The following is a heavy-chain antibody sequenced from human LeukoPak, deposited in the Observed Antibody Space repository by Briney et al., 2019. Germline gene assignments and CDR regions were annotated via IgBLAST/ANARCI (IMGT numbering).Heavy chain of an antibody. V-gene: IGHV4-59*08. CDR2: IYYSGST. CDR3: ARTVGYYGVWYFDL. D-gene: IGHD1-26*01. CDR1: GGSISSYY. Sequence: KPSETLSLTCTVSGGSISSYYWSRIRQPPGKGLEWIGYIYYSGSTNYNPSLKSRVTISVDTSKNQFSLKLSSVTAADTAVYYCARTVGYYGVWYFDLWGRGTLVTVSS. J-gene: IGHJ2*01.